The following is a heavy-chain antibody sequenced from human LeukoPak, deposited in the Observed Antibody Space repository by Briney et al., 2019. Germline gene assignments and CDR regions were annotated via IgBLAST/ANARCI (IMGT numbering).Heavy chain of an antibody. CDR3: AREASSSTAAFDY. CDR1: GFTVSSNY. J-gene: IGHJ4*02. Sequence: SGGSLRLSCAASGFTVSSNYMSWVRQAPGKGLEWVSVIYSGGSTYYADSVKGRFTISRDNSKNTLYLQLNSLRAEDTAVYYCAREASSSTAAFDYWGQGTLVTVSS. D-gene: IGHD6-13*01. CDR2: IYSGGST. V-gene: IGHV3-66*01.